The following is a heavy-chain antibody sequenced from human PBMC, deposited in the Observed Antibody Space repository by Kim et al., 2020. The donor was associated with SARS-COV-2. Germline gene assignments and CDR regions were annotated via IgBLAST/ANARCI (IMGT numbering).Heavy chain of an antibody. Sequence: GGSLRLSCAASGFTFSSYGMHWVRQAPGKGLEWVAVIWYDGSNKYYADSVKGRFTISRDNSKNTLYLQMNSLRAEDTAVYYCARIVTDYGDYVFDAFDIWGQGTMVTVSS. CDR1: GFTFSSYG. D-gene: IGHD4-17*01. CDR3: ARIVTDYGDYVFDAFDI. V-gene: IGHV3-33*01. CDR2: IWYDGSNK. J-gene: IGHJ3*02.